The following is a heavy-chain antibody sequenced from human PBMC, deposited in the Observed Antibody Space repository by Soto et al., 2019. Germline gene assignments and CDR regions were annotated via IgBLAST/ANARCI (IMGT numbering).Heavy chain of an antibody. D-gene: IGHD3-3*01. CDR2: IYYSGRT. CDR3: ARIVESDYTIDFDL. V-gene: IGHV4-30-4*01. Sequence: QVQLQESGPGLVKPSQTLSLTCTVPGGSISSGDYYRSWIRQPPGKGLEWIGYIYYSGRTNYNPSLSSRVTISVDTSKNQFSLNLSSVTAADTAVYYCARIVESDYTIDFDLWGRGTLVTVSS. CDR1: GGSISSGDYY. J-gene: IGHJ2*01.